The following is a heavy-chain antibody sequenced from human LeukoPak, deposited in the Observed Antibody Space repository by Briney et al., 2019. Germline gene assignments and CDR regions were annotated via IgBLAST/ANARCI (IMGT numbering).Heavy chain of an antibody. V-gene: IGHV4-34*01. CDR2: INHSGST. D-gene: IGHD4-17*01. J-gene: IGHJ4*02. CDR3: ATDQLFYGDSRGY. CDR1: GGSFSGYY. Sequence: SETLSLTCAVYGGSFSGYYWSWIRQPPGKGLEWIGEINHSGSTYYNPSLKSRVTISVDTSKNQLTLKLSSVTAADTAVYYCATDQLFYGDSRGYWGQGTLVTVSS.